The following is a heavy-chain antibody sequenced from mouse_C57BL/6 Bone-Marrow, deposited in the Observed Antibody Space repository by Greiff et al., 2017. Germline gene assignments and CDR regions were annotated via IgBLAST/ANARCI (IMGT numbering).Heavy chain of an antibody. CDR1: GYTFTSYD. Sequence: VQGVESGPELVKPGASVKLSCKASGYTFTSYDINWVKQRPGQGLEWIGWFYPRDGSTKYNEKFKGKGTLTVDTSSSTAYMELHSLTSADSAVYFCARLEFDGSSGDWYFDVWGTGTTVTGSS. CDR3: ARLEFDGSSGDWYFDV. V-gene: IGHV1-85*01. CDR2: FYPRDGST. J-gene: IGHJ1*03. D-gene: IGHD1-1*01.